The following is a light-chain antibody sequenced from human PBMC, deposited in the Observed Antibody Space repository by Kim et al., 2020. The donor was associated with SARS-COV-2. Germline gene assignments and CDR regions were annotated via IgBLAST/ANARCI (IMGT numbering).Light chain of an antibody. CDR1: QSVSDN. V-gene: IGKV3-15*01. J-gene: IGKJ2*01. CDR3: QHYNNWPPYT. Sequence: EIVLTQSPATLSVSPGERVTVSCTASQSVSDNLAWYQQKPGQPPRLVIYGTSTRATGIPPRFSGSGSGTDFTLTISSLQSEDFAGYYCQHYNNWPPYTFGRGTKLE. CDR2: GTS.